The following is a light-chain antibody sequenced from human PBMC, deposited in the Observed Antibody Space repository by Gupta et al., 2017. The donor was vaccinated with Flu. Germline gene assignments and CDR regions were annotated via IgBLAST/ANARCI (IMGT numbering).Light chain of an antibody. CDR2: EGN. CDR1: SSDVGGYNL. CDR3: CSYAGVSTFYV. Sequence: QSALPHPASVSGPPGPSPTISCTGTSSDVGGYNLVSWYQQEPGKAPKLMIYEGNKRPSGVSNRFSGSKSGNTASLTISGLQAEDEADYYCCSYAGVSTFYVFGTGTKVTVL. J-gene: IGLJ1*01. V-gene: IGLV2-23*01.